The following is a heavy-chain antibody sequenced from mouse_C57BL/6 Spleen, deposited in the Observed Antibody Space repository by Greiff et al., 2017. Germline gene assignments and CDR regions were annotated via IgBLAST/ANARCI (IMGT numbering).Heavy chain of an antibody. D-gene: IGHD1-1*01. V-gene: IGHV1-59*01. Sequence: QVQLQQPGAELVRPGTSVKLSCKASGYTFTSYWMHWVKQRPGQGLEWIGVIDPSDSYTNYNQKFKGKATLTVDTSSSTAYMQLSSLTSEDSAVYYCARIYGSSSWYFDVWGTGTTVTVSS. J-gene: IGHJ1*03. CDR3: ARIYGSSSWYFDV. CDR1: GYTFTSYW. CDR2: IDPSDSYT.